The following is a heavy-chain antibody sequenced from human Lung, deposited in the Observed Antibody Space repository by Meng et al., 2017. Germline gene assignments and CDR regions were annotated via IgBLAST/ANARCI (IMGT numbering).Heavy chain of an antibody. CDR2: INHSGST. CDR1: GGSFSDYY. CDR3: ARGPTTMAHDFDY. V-gene: IGHV4-34*01. J-gene: IGHJ4*02. Sequence: QVRLKQWGLGLLKPSETLSLTWVVSGGSFSDYYWSWIRQPPGKGLEWIGEINHSGSTNYNPSLESRATISVDTSQNNLSLKLSSVTAADSAVYYCARGPTTMAHDFDYWGQGTLVTVSS. D-gene: IGHD4-11*01.